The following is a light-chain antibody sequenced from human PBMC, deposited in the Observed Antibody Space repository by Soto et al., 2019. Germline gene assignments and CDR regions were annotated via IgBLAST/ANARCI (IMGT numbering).Light chain of an antibody. Sequence: EIVLTQSPGTLSLSPGERATLSCRASQSVSNNYLAWYQQKPGQAPRLLIYGASNRATGIPDRFSGRGSGTEFTLTISSLQSEDFAVYYCQQYKNWPTFGQGTRLEIK. CDR3: QQYKNWPT. CDR2: GAS. J-gene: IGKJ5*01. V-gene: IGKV3D-15*01. CDR1: QSVSNN.